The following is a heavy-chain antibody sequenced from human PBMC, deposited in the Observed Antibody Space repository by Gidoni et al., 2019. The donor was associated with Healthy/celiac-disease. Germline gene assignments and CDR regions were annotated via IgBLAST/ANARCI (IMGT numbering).Heavy chain of an antibody. J-gene: IGHJ4*02. D-gene: IGHD3-10*01. CDR3: ARDANWLWFGEFGDY. Sequence: QVQLVESGGGVVQPGRSLRLSCAASGFTFRSYGMHWVRQAPGKGLEWVAVIWYDGSNKYYADSVKGRFTISRDNSKNTLYLQMNSLRAEDTAVYYCARDANWLWFGEFGDYWGQGTLVTVSS. V-gene: IGHV3-33*01. CDR1: GFTFRSYG. CDR2: IWYDGSNK.